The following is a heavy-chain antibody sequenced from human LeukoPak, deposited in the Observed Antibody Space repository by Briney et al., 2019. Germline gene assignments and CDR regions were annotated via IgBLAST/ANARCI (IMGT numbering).Heavy chain of an antibody. CDR3: AREYCSSTSCYSDY. D-gene: IGHD2-2*01. Sequence: PGGSLRLSCAASGFTFSSNYMSWVRQAPGKGLEWGSVIYSGGSTYYSDSVKGRFTISRDNSKNTLYLQMNSLRAEDTAVYYCAREYCSSTSCYSDYWGQGTLVTVSS. CDR2: IYSGGST. J-gene: IGHJ4*02. CDR1: GFTFSSNY. V-gene: IGHV3-66*01.